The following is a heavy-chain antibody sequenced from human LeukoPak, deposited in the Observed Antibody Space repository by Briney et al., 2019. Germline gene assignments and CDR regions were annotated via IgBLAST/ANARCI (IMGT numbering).Heavy chain of an antibody. CDR2: FDPEDGET. CDR3: ATGAGFDY. Sequence: ASVRVSCKVAGYSFTELCMDRVRQAPGKGLEWMGGFDPEDGETIYAQKFQGRVTMTEDTSTDTAYMELSSLRSEDTAVYYCATGAGFDYWGQGTLVTVST. V-gene: IGHV1-24*01. CDR1: GYSFTELC. J-gene: IGHJ4*02.